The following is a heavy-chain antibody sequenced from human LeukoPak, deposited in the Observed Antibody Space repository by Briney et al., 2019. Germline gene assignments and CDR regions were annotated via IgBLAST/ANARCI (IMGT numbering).Heavy chain of an antibody. J-gene: IGHJ4*02. CDR2: IYTSGST. V-gene: IGHV4-61*02. CDR1: GGSISSGSYY. CDR3: ARWGAGDY. D-gene: IGHD3-16*01. Sequence: SETLSLTCTVSGGSISSGSYYWSWIRQPAGKGLEWIGRIYTSGSTNYNPSLKSRVTISVDTSKNQFSLTLSSVTAADTAVYYCARWGAGDYWGQGTLVTVSS.